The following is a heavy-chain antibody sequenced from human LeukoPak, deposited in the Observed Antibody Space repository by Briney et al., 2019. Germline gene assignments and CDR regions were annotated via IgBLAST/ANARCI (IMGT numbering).Heavy chain of an antibody. D-gene: IGHD3-9*01. CDR2: ISAYNGNT. J-gene: IGHJ4*02. Sequence: WASVKVSCKASGYTFTSYGISWVRQAPGQGLEWMEWISAYNGNTNYAQKLQGRVTMTTDTSTSTAYMELRSLRSDDTAVYYCARSEVHDILTGYSPFDYWGQGTLVTVSS. V-gene: IGHV1-18*04. CDR1: GYTFTSYG. CDR3: ARSEVHDILTGYSPFDY.